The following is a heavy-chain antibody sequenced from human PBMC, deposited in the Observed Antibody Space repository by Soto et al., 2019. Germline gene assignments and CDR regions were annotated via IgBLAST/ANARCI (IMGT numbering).Heavy chain of an antibody. J-gene: IGHJ4*02. CDR1: GYSFINSD. CDR3: ARTPTDF. V-gene: IGHV1-8*01. Sequence: QVQLIQSGAEVKRPGASVKVSCKASGYSFINSDINWVRRASGQGLEWMGLVNPKSGRTVSAQKFQGRVSMTRNVSIRTAFLELSSLTSEVTAVYYCARTPTDFWGQGTQVTVSS. CDR2: VNPKSGRT.